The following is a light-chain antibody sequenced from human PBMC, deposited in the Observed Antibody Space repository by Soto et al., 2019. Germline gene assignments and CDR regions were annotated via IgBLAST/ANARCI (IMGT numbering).Light chain of an antibody. CDR2: GVS. V-gene: IGKV3-20*01. Sequence: EIVLTQSPGTLSLSPGERATLSCRASQSVSSSYFAWYQQKPGQAPRLLMYGVSTRATGIPDRFSGSGSGTDFTLTISRREPEDFAVYYCQQFGNSPLLTFGGGTKVQIK. CDR3: QQFGNSPLLT. J-gene: IGKJ4*01. CDR1: QSVSSSY.